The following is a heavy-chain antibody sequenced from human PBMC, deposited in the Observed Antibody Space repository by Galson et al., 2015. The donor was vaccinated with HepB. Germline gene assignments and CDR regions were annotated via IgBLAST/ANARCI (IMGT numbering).Heavy chain of an antibody. J-gene: IGHJ3*02. CDR1: GFTFSSYA. CDR3: STIVGARLGAFDI. Sequence: SLRLSCAASGFTFSSYAMSWVRQAPGKGLEWVSAISGSGGNTNYADSEKGRFTISRDNSKNTLYLQMNSLRAEDTAVYYCSTIVGARLGAFDIWGQGTMVTVSS. CDR2: ISGSGGNT. D-gene: IGHD1-26*01. V-gene: IGHV3-23*01.